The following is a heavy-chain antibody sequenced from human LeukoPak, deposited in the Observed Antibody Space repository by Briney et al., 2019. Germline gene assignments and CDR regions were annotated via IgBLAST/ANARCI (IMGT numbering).Heavy chain of an antibody. CDR1: GGSINSYY. CDR3: ARHVEIAVAGPIDY. J-gene: IGHJ4*02. CDR2: IYYSGST. V-gene: IGHV4-59*05. D-gene: IGHD6-19*01. Sequence: SETLSLTCTVSGGSINSYYWSWIRQPPGKGLEWIGSIYYSGSTYYNPSLKSRVTISVDTSKNQFSLKLSSVTAADTAVYYCARHVEIAVAGPIDYWGQGTLVTVSS.